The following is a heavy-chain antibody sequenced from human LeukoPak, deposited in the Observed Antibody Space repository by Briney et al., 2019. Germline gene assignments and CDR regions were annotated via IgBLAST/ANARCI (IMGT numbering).Heavy chain of an antibody. CDR2: INTDGSTT. CDR3: ARNFYYGHDY. V-gene: IGHV3-74*01. J-gene: IGHJ4*02. D-gene: IGHD3-10*01. CDR1: GFTFSGYS. Sequence: GGSLRLSCAASGFTFSGYSMHWVGQAPGKGLVWVSRINTDGSTTTYADSVKGRFTISRDNAKNTLYLQMSSLRAEDTAVYFCARNFYYGHDYWGQGTLVTVSS.